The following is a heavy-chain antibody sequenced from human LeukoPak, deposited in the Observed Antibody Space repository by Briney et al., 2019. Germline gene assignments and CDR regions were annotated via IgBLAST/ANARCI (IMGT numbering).Heavy chain of an antibody. J-gene: IGHJ3*02. D-gene: IGHD5-18*01. CDR2: ITPFNGNT. V-gene: IGHV1-45*02. CDR3: ASSRVDTAMADI. CDR1: GYTFTYRY. Sequence: SVKVSCKASGYTFTYRYLHWVRQAPGQALEWMGWITPFNGNTNYAQKFQDRVTITRDRSMSTAYMELSSLRSEDTAMYYCASSRVDTAMADIWGQGTMVTVSS.